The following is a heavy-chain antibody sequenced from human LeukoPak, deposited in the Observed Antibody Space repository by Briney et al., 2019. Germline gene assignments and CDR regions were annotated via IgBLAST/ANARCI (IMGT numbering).Heavy chain of an antibody. V-gene: IGHV3-21*01. D-gene: IGHD3-22*01. J-gene: IGHJ4*02. CDR3: ARSPYYYDSSGYYVD. CDR2: ISSSSSYI. Sequence: PGGSLRLSCAASGFTFSKAGMDWVRQAPGKGLEWVSSISSSSSYIYYADSVKGRFTISRDNAKNSLYLQMNSLRAEDTAVYYCARSPYYYDSSGYYVDWGQGTLVTVSS. CDR1: GFTFSKAG.